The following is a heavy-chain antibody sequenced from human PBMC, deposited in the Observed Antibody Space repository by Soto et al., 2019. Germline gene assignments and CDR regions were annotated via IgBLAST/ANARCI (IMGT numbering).Heavy chain of an antibody. V-gene: IGHV4-39*01. Sequence: QLQLQESGPGLVKPSETLSLTCTVSGGSISSSSYYWGWIRQPPGKGLEWIGSIYYSGSAYYNPSRKSRVTISVDTSKNQFSLKLSSVTAADTAVYYCARRNWALYYFDYWGQGTLVTVSS. J-gene: IGHJ4*02. CDR3: ARRNWALYYFDY. D-gene: IGHD1-1*01. CDR2: IYYSGSA. CDR1: GGSISSSSYY.